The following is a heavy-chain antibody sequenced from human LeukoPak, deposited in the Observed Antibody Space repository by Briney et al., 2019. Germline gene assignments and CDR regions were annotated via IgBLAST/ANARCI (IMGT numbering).Heavy chain of an antibody. CDR1: GFTFSSYA. CDR2: ISPSGDRT. D-gene: IGHD3-22*01. Sequence: GGPLRLSCAASGFTFSSYAMSWVRQAPGKGLEWVSFISPSGDRTSNADSVEGRFTISRDNTRNTLYLQMNSLRDEDTGVYYCAIMHGYYDGSGFWVQWGQGTLVTVSS. CDR3: AIMHGYYDGSGFWVQ. V-gene: IGHV3-23*01. J-gene: IGHJ4*02.